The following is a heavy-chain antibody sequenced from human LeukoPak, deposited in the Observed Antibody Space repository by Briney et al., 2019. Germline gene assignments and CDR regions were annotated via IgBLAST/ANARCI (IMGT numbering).Heavy chain of an antibody. V-gene: IGHV1-2*02. Sequence: ASVKVSCKASGYTFTGYYMHWVRQAPGQGLEWMGWINPNSGGTNYAQKFQGRVTMTRGTSISTAYMELSRLRSDDTAVYYCARDELFDSSSWYQPREPSDYWGQGTLVTVSS. CDR3: ARDELFDSSSWYQPREPSDY. CDR1: GYTFTGYY. J-gene: IGHJ4*02. CDR2: INPNSGGT. D-gene: IGHD6-13*01.